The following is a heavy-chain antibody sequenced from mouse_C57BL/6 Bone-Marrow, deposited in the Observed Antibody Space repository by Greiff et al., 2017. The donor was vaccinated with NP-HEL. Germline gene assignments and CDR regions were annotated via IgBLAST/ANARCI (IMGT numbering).Heavy chain of an antibody. CDR1: GYTFTSYW. CDR3: SRVSSLVNYFAY. D-gene: IGHD2-1*01. CDR2: IDPSDSYT. V-gene: IGHV1-59*01. Sequence: VQLQQPGAELVRPGTSVKLSCKASGYTFTSYWMHWVKQRPGQGLEWIGVIDPSDSYTNYNQKFKGKATLTVDTSSSTAYMQLSSLTSEDSAVYYCSRVSSLVNYFAYWGQGTLVTVSA. J-gene: IGHJ3*01.